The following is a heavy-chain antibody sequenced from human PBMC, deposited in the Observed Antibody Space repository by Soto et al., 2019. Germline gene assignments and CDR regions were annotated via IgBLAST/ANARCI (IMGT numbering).Heavy chain of an antibody. CDR3: ARDAVLLEWGDYYYYGMDV. J-gene: IGHJ6*02. D-gene: IGHD3-3*01. CDR2: ISSSSSYI. V-gene: IGHV3-21*01. Sequence: PGGSLRLSCAASGFTFSSYSMNWVRQAPGKGLEWVSSISSSSSYIYYADSVKGRFTISRDNAKSSLYLQMNSLRAEDTAVYYCARDAVLLEWGDYYYYGMDVWGQGTTVTVSS. CDR1: GFTFSSYS.